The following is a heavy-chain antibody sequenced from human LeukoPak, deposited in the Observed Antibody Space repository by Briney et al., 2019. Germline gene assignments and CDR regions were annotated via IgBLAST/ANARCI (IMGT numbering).Heavy chain of an antibody. J-gene: IGHJ5*02. Sequence: SETLSLTCAVYGGSFSGYYWSWIRQPPGKGLEWIGEINHSGSTNYNPSLKSRVTISVDTSKNQFSLKLSSVTAADTAVYYCARGDVLLWLGEPNWFDPWGQGTLVTVSS. CDR1: GGSFSGYY. CDR2: INHSGST. D-gene: IGHD3-10*01. CDR3: ARGDVLLWLGEPNWFDP. V-gene: IGHV4-34*01.